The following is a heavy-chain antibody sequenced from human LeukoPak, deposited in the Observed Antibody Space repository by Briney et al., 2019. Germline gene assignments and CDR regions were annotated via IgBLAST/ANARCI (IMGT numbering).Heavy chain of an antibody. CDR3: ARVVFRTVTIDY. D-gene: IGHD4-17*01. V-gene: IGHV1-8*02. CDR1: GYTFTSYD. CDR2: MNPNSGNT. Sequence: ASVKVSCKASGYTFTSYDINWVRQATGQGLEWMGWMNPNSGNTGYAQKFQGRVTMTTDTSTSTAYMELRSLRSDDTAVYYCARVVFRTVTIDYWGQGTLVTVSS. J-gene: IGHJ4*02.